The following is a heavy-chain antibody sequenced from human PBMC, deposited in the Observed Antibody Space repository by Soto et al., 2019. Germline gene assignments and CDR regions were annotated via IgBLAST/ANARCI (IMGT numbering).Heavy chain of an antibody. CDR2: INSVGTT. CDR1: GFTFSSYY. V-gene: IGHV3-74*01. J-gene: IGHJ6*04. CDR3: ARGGCSRTSCLDF. D-gene: IGHD2-2*01. Sequence: LRLSCAASGFTFSSYYMHWVRQVPGQGLVWVSYINSVGTTSYADSVRGRFTVSRDNAKNTLYLEMNSLTGEDTALYYCARGGCSRTSCLDFWCEGTSVTVSS.